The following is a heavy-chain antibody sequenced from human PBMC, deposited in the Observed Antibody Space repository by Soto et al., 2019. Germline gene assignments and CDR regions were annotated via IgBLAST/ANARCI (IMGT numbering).Heavy chain of an antibody. D-gene: IGHD2-15*01. Sequence: EVQLLESGGGLEQPGGSLRLSCAASGFTFSTYGMSWVRQAPGKGLEWVSAISGTGGSTYYVDSVKGRFTISRDNPKNTLYLQMNSLRAEDTAVYYCAYCSGGSCYYSPTDYWGQGTLVTVSS. CDR1: GFTFSTYG. V-gene: IGHV3-23*01. CDR3: AYCSGGSCYYSPTDY. CDR2: ISGTGGST. J-gene: IGHJ4*02.